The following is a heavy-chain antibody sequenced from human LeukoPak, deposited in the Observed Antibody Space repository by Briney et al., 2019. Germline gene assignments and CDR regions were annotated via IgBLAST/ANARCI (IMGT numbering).Heavy chain of an antibody. Sequence: GASVKVSCKTSGYTFTRYAMKWARQAPGLWLEWMGWINTNTGNPTYAQGFTGRFVFSLDTSVSTAYLQISSLKAEDTAVYYCARATYSSGWYFDYWGQGTLVTVSS. CDR3: ARATYSSGWYFDY. D-gene: IGHD6-19*01. CDR2: INTNTGNP. CDR1: GYTFTRYA. J-gene: IGHJ4*02. V-gene: IGHV7-4-1*02.